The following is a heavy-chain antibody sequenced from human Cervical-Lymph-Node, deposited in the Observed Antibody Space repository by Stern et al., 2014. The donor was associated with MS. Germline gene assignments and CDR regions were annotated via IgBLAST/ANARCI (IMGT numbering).Heavy chain of an antibody. D-gene: IGHD3-10*01. Sequence: EVQLVESGGGLVKPGGSLRLSCAASGFNFSIHTVNWVRQTPWKGLEWVPPISGGSTFLYYADSVQGRFTISRDNAKNSLYLQMNSLGGEDTAVYYCARDSAYGTDAFDIWGPGTMVTVSS. CDR2: ISGGSTFL. J-gene: IGHJ3*02. CDR3: ARDSAYGTDAFDI. CDR1: GFNFSIHT. V-gene: IGHV3-21*01.